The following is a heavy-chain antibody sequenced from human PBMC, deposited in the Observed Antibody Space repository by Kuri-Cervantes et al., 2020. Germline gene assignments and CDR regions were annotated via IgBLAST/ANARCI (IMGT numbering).Heavy chain of an antibody. D-gene: IGHD3-22*01. J-gene: IGHJ6*02. V-gene: IGHV3-7*01. CDR2: IKQDGSEK. Sequence: GGSLRLSCKGSGYSFTSYWMSWVRQAPGKGLEWVANIKQDGSEKYYVDSVKGRFTISRDNAKNSLYLQMNSLRAEDTAVYYCARVKFDSSGYYYYYGMDVWGQGTTVTVSS. CDR1: GYSFTSYW. CDR3: ARVKFDSSGYYYYYGMDV.